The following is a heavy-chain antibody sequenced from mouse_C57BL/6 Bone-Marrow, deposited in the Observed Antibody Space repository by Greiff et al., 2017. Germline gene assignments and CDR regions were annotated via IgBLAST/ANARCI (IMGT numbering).Heavy chain of an antibody. V-gene: IGHV1-85*01. J-gene: IGHJ2*01. CDR2: IYPRDGST. D-gene: IGHD2-2*01. CDR3: ARGGPYGYDEGVDY. CDR1: GYTFTSYD. Sequence: QVQLQQSGPELVKPGASVKLSCKASGYTFTSYDINWVKQRPGQGLEWIGWIYPRDGSTKYNEKFKGKATLTVDTSSSTAYMELHSLTSEDSAVYFCARGGPYGYDEGVDYWGQGTTLTVSS.